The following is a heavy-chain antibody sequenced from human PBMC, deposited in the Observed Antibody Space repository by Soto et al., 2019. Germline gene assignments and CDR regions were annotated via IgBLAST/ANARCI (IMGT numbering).Heavy chain of an antibody. D-gene: IGHD3-3*01. CDR1: GGTFSSYA. CDR2: IIPIFGTA. J-gene: IGHJ1*01. Sequence: QVQLVQSGAEVKKPGSSVKVSCKASGGTFSSYAISWVRQAPGQGLEWMGGIIPIFGTANYAQKFQGRVTITADESTSTAYMELSSLRSEDMAVYYCARHGTIFVVVIKGPERYFQHWGQGTLVTVSS. CDR3: ARHGTIFVVVIKGPERYFQH. V-gene: IGHV1-69*12.